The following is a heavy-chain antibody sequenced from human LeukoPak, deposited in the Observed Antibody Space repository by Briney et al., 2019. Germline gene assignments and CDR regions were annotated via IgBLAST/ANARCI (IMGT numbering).Heavy chain of an antibody. CDR2: INPSGGST. J-gene: IGHJ6*02. CDR1: GYTFTSYY. V-gene: IGHV1-46*01. Sequence: ASVKVSCKASGYTFTSYYMHWVRQAPGQGLEWMGIINPSGGSTSYAQKFQGRVTMTRDTSTSTVYMELSSLRSEDTAVYYCARDYGSGSTGGSYGMDVWGQGTTVTVSS. CDR3: ARDYGSGSTGGSYGMDV. D-gene: IGHD3-10*01.